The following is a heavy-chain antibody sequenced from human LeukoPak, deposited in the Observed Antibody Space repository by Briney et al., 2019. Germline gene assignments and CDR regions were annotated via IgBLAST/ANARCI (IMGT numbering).Heavy chain of an antibody. CDR2: ISYDGSNR. J-gene: IGHJ4*02. Sequence: QPGGSLRLSCAASRFTFSSYAMHWVRQAPGKGLEWVAVISYDGSNRYYADSVKGRFTISRDSSKNTLYLQMDSLRPEDTAVYYCARDGYDYGDYGESGGLDYWGQGTLVTVSS. CDR3: ARDGYDYGDYGESGGLDY. CDR1: RFTFSSYA. D-gene: IGHD4-17*01. V-gene: IGHV3-30*04.